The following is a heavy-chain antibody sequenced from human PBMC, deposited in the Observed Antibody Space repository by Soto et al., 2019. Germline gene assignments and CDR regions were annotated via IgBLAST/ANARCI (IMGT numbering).Heavy chain of an antibody. V-gene: IGHV1-3*01. D-gene: IGHD4-17*01. CDR3: ARALRGGSDYDY. J-gene: IGHJ4*02. Sequence: QVQLVQSGTEVKKPGASVKVSCKASGYTFTSYAMHWVRQAPGQSLEWMGWIDDANGHTKHSQKFQGRSTTTWDTSASTAYMDLSSLTSEDTAVYYCARALRGGSDYDYWGQGTLITVSS. CDR1: GYTFTSYA. CDR2: IDDANGHT.